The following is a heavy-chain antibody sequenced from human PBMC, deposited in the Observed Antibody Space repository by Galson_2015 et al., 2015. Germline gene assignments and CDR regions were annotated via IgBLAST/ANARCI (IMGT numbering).Heavy chain of an antibody. V-gene: IGHV1-18*01. J-gene: IGHJ4*02. CDR3: ARDFGAGKVATIEPFDY. Sequence: SVKVSCKASGYTFTSYGISWVRQAPGQGLEWMGWISAYNGNTNYAQKLQGRVTMTTDTSASTAYMELRSLRSDDTAVYYCARDFGAGKVATIEPFDYWGQGTLVTVSS. CDR2: ISAYNGNT. CDR1: GYTFTSYG. D-gene: IGHD5-12*01.